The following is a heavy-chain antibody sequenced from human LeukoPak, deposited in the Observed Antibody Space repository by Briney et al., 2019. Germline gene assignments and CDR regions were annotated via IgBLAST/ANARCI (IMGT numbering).Heavy chain of an antibody. V-gene: IGHV4-59*01. CDR2: IYYSGST. CDR3: ARAGANWGYYFDY. D-gene: IGHD7-27*01. Sequence: PSETLSLTCTVSGGSISSYYWSWIRQPPGKGLEGIGYIYYSGSTNYNPYLQSRVTRSVDTSKNQFSLKLSSVTAADTAVYYCARAGANWGYYFDYWGQGTLVTVSS. CDR1: GGSISSYY. J-gene: IGHJ4*02.